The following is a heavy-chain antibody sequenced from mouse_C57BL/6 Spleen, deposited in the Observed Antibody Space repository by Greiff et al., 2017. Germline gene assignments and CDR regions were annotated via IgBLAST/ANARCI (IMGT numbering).Heavy chain of an antibody. CDR1: GYTFTSYW. J-gene: IGHJ3*01. D-gene: IGHD1-1*01. V-gene: IGHV1-52*01. CDR3: AREGNYYGSSFWFAY. CDR2: IDPSDSET. Sequence: QVQLQQPGAELVRPGSSVKLSCKASGYTFTSYWMHWVKQRPIQGLEWIGNIDPSDSETPYNQKFKDKATLTVDKSSSTAYMQLSSLTSEDSAVYYCAREGNYYGSSFWFAYWGQGTLVTVSA.